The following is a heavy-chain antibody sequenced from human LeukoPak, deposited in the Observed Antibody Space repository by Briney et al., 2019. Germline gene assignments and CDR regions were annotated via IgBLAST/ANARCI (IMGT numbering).Heavy chain of an antibody. Sequence: GGSLRLSCAASGFTVSTNYMSWVRQAPGKGLEWVSSLSGSGGDTYYADSVKGRFTISRDNSKNTVYLQMNSLRAEDTAVYYCAKDPYGTRYFDYWGQGTLVTVSS. D-gene: IGHD2-2*01. V-gene: IGHV3-23*01. CDR1: GFTVSTNY. CDR2: LSGSGGDT. J-gene: IGHJ4*02. CDR3: AKDPYGTRYFDY.